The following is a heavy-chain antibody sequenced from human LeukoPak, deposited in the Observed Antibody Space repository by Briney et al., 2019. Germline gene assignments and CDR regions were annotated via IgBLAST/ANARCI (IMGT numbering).Heavy chain of an antibody. CDR3: ASEPVEMATTPSY. CDR2: INPSGGST. V-gene: IGHV1-46*01. D-gene: IGHD5-24*01. Sequence: GASVKVSCKASGYTFTSYYMHWVRQAPGQGLEWMGIINPSGGSTSYAQKFQGRVTMTRDTSTSTVYMELSSLRSEDTAVYYCASEPVEMATTPSYWGQGTLVTVSP. CDR1: GYTFTSYY. J-gene: IGHJ4*02.